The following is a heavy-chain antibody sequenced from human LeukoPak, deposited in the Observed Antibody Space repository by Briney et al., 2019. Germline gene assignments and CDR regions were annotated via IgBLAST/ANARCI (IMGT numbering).Heavy chain of an antibody. CDR3: ARVRLDSSGSILFDY. Sequence: ASVKVSCKASGYIFTNYDINWVRQATGQGLEWMGWMNPNSGNTGYAQKFQGRVTTTRHTSISTAYMELSSLRSEDTAVYYCARVRLDSSGSILFDYWGQGTLVIVSS. D-gene: IGHD3-22*01. V-gene: IGHV1-8*03. CDR1: GYIFTNYD. CDR2: MNPNSGNT. J-gene: IGHJ4*02.